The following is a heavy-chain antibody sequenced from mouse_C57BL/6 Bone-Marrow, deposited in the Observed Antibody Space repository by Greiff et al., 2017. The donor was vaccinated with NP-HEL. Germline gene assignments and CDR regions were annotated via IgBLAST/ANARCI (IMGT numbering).Heavy chain of an antibody. V-gene: IGHV1-19*01. D-gene: IGHD2-12*01. CDR2: INPYNGGT. Sequence: EVQLQQSGPVLVKPGASVKMSCKASGYTFTDYYMNWVKQSHGKSLEWIGVINPYNGGTSYNQKFKGKATLTVDKSSSTAYMELNSLTSEDSADYYGAIRRGGYCDYWGQGTTLTVSS. CDR1: GYTFTDYY. CDR3: AIRRGGYCDY. J-gene: IGHJ2*01.